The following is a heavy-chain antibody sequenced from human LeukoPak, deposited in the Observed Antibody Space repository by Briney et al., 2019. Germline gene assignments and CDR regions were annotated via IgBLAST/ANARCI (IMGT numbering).Heavy chain of an antibody. CDR1: GYTFTSYA. D-gene: IGHD6-13*01. Sequence: ASVKVSCKASGYTFTSYAMHSVRQAPGQRLEWMGWINAGNGNTKYSQKFQGRVTITRDTSASTAYMELSSLRSEDTGVYYCARGGLGSSWPEYHFDFWGQGTLVTVSS. CDR2: INAGNGNT. J-gene: IGHJ4*02. CDR3: ARGGLGSSWPEYHFDF. V-gene: IGHV1-3*01.